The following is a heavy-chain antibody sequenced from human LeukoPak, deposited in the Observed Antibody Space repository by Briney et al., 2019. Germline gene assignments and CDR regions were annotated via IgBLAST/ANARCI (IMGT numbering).Heavy chain of an antibody. CDR2: ISYDGSNK. D-gene: IGHD4-23*01. Sequence: GGSLRLSCAASGFTFSNYGMHWVRQAPGKGLEWVAVISYDGSNKYYADSVKGRFTISRDNSKNTLYLQMNSLRAEDTAVYYCAKDLGDYDGNSDHNYWGQGTLVTVSS. CDR3: AKDLGDYDGNSDHNY. CDR1: GFTFSNYG. V-gene: IGHV3-30*18. J-gene: IGHJ4*02.